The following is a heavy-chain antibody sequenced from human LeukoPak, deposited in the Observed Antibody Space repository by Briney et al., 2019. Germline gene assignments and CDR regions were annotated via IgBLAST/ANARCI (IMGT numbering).Heavy chain of an antibody. CDR1: GGSISTSSYY. V-gene: IGHV4-39*07. J-gene: IGHJ5*02. D-gene: IGHD2-2*01. Sequence: SETLSLTCTVSGGSISTSSYYWGWVRQPPGKGLEWIGNIFYSGSTYYSPSLKSRVTISVDTSKNQFSLKLSSVTAADTAVYYCARVGSYCSSTSCYLGGNWFDPWGQGTLVTVSS. CDR3: ARVGSYCSSTSCYLGGNWFDP. CDR2: IFYSGST.